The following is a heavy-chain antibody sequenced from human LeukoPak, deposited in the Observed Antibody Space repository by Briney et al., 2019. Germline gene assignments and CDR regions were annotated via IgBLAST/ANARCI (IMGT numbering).Heavy chain of an antibody. CDR3: ARHGSGSSILYYMDV. V-gene: IGHV4-39*01. J-gene: IGHJ6*03. CDR2: IYCSGST. D-gene: IGHD3-10*01. CDR1: GGSISSSSYY. Sequence: SETLSLTCTVSGGSISSSSYYWGWIRQPPGKGLEWIGSIYCSGSTYYNPSLKSRVTISVDTSKNQFSLKLSSVTAADTAVYYCARHGSGSSILYYMDVWGKGTTVTISS.